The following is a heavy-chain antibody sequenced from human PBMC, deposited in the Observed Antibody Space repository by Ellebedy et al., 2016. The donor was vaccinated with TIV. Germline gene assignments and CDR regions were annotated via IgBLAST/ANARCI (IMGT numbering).Heavy chain of an antibody. Sequence: ASVKVSCXASGGTFSSYAISWVRQAPGQGLEWMGWISAYNGNTNYAQKLQGRVTMTTDTSTSTAYMELRSLRSDDTAVYYCAKGRNYDILTGYTMGGGAFDYWGQGTLVTVSS. V-gene: IGHV1-18*01. CDR1: GGTFSSYA. J-gene: IGHJ4*02. D-gene: IGHD3-9*01. CDR3: AKGRNYDILTGYTMGGGAFDY. CDR2: ISAYNGNT.